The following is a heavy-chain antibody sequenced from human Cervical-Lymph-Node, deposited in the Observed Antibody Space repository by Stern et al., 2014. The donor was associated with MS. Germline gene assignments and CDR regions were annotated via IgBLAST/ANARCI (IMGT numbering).Heavy chain of an antibody. J-gene: IGHJ4*02. CDR2: IIPIFGTA. CDR1: GGTFNTNV. CDR3: ARAAYSTSSYNY. V-gene: IGHV1-69*12. D-gene: IGHD6-6*01. Sequence: QDQLVQSGAEVKKPGSSVKVSCKASGGTFNTNVISWVRQAPGQGLEWMGGIIPIFGTALYAQKFQGRVTITANESTRAAYIELSSLRSENTAVYSCARAAYSTSSYNYWGQGTLVIVSS.